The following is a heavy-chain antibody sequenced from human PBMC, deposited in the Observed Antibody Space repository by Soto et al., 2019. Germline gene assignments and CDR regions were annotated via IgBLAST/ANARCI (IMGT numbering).Heavy chain of an antibody. D-gene: IGHD6-13*01. CDR2: VSAGGANT. Sequence: EVQVLESGGGLVQPGGSLRLSCAASGFTFSSYAMTWVRQAPGKGLEWVSAVSAGGANTYYADSVKGRFTISRDNSKNTVSLQMTSLRADDTAVYYCAKVSGRSWAYFDYWGQGNLVTVSS. CDR1: GFTFSSYA. CDR3: AKVSGRSWAYFDY. J-gene: IGHJ4*02. V-gene: IGHV3-23*01.